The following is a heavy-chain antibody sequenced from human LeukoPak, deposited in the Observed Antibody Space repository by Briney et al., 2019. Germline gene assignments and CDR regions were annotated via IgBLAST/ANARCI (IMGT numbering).Heavy chain of an antibody. V-gene: IGHV1-69*05. CDR2: NIPIFGTA. CDR1: GGTFSSYA. J-gene: IGHJ4*02. Sequence: ASVKVSCKASGGTFSSYAISWVPQAPGQGREWMGGNIPIFGTANYAQKFQGRVTITTDESTSTAYMELSSLRSEDTAVYYCTIRFLEWLSYIHWGQGTLVTVSS. D-gene: IGHD3-3*01. CDR3: TIRFLEWLSYIH.